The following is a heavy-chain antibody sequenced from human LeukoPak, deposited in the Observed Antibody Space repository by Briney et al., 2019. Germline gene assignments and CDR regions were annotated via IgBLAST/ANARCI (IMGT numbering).Heavy chain of an antibody. CDR2: INLSSVCT. D-gene: IGHD6-13*01. Sequence: ASVKVSCKASGYTFTGYYMHWVRQAPGQGLEWMGWINLSSVCTNYAQKFQGRVTMTRDTSISTAYMELSRLRSDDTAVYYCARGPSIAAAGGNYWGQGTLVTVSS. CDR3: ARGPSIAAAGGNY. CDR1: GYTFTGYY. V-gene: IGHV1-2*02. J-gene: IGHJ4*02.